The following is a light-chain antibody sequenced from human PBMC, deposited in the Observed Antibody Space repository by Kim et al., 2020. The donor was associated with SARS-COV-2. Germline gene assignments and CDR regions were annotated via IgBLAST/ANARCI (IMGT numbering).Light chain of an antibody. J-gene: IGLJ3*02. Sequence: PGQRVNIACSGGSSNIGSNYVYWYQQIPGTAPKLLIYRNNQRPAGVPDGCSGSKSGTSASLAISGLRSEDEADYYCAAWDDSHWVFGGGTKLTVL. CDR2: RNN. CDR3: AAWDDSHWV. CDR1: SSNIGSNY. V-gene: IGLV1-47*01.